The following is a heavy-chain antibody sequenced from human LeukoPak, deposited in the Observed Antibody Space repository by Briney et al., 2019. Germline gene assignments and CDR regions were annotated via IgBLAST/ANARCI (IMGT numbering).Heavy chain of an antibody. V-gene: IGHV1-18*01. CDR1: GYTFTSYG. Sequence: GASVKVSCKASGYTFTSYGISWVRQAPGQGLEWRGWISAYNGNTNYAQKLQGRVTMTTDTSTSTAYMGLRSLRSDDTAVYYCASVKVSSIAALDWFDPWGQGTLVTVSS. J-gene: IGHJ5*02. D-gene: IGHD6-6*01. CDR3: ASVKVSSIAALDWFDP. CDR2: ISAYNGNT.